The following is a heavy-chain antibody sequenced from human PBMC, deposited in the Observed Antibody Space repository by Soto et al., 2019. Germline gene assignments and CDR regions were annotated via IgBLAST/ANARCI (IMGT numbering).Heavy chain of an antibody. V-gene: IGHV3-30-3*01. CDR2: ISLDGGNE. Sequence: GGSLRLSCAASGFTFSDYAMHWVRQAPGKGLEWVAIISLDGGNEHYADSVQGRFTISRDNSENTLYLQMNSLRADDTAVYYCARPAATVIFYSGMDVWGQGTTVTVSS. CDR1: GFTFSDYA. J-gene: IGHJ6*02. CDR3: ARPAATVIFYSGMDV. D-gene: IGHD4-17*01.